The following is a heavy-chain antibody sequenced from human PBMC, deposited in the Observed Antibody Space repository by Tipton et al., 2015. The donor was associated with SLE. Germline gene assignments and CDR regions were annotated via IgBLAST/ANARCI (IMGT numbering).Heavy chain of an antibody. V-gene: IGHV4-4*07. CDR2: IYTSGST. D-gene: IGHD2-15*01. J-gene: IGHJ3*02. Sequence: TLSLTCTVSGGSISSYYWSWIRQPAGKGLEWIGHIYTSGSTNYNPSLKSRVTISVDTSKNQFSLKLSSVTAADTAVYYCAREPLVDCSGGSCHDAFDIWGQGTMVTVSS. CDR1: GGSISSYY. CDR3: AREPLVDCSGGSCHDAFDI.